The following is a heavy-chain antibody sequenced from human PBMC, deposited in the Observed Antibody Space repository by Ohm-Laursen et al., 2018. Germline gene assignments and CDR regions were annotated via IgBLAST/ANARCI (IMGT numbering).Heavy chain of an antibody. CDR2: IKQDGSEK. D-gene: IGHD5-12*01. Sequence: SLRLSCAASGFTFSSYWMSWVRQAPGKGLEWVANIKQDGSEKYYVGSVKGRFTISRDNAKNSLYLQMNSLRAEDTGVYYCATGKLVAHYWGQGTLVTVSS. CDR3: ATGKLVAHY. V-gene: IGHV3-7*01. J-gene: IGHJ4*02. CDR1: GFTFSSYW.